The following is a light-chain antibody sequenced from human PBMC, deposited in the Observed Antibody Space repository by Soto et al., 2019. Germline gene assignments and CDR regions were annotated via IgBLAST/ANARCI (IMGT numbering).Light chain of an antibody. CDR2: RNN. CDR3: AAWDDSLV. CDR1: SSNIGSNY. J-gene: IGLJ2*01. V-gene: IGLV1-47*01. Sequence: QSVLTQPPSASGTPGQRVTISCSGSSSNIGSNYVYWYQQLPGTAPKLLIYRNNQRLSGVPDRFSGSKSGTSASLAISGLRSEDEADYYCAAWDDSLVFGGGTKLTVL.